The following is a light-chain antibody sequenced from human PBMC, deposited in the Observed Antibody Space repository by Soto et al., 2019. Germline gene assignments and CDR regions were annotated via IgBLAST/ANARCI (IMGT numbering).Light chain of an antibody. CDR2: GAS. V-gene: IGKV3-15*01. CDR3: QQYNNWPSWT. Sequence: EIVMSQSPATLSVSPGERATLYCRASQSVSSNLAWYQQKPGQAPRLLIYGASTRATGIPARFSGSGSGTEFTLTISSLQPEDFAVYYCQQYNNWPSWTFGQGTKVEIK. J-gene: IGKJ1*01. CDR1: QSVSSN.